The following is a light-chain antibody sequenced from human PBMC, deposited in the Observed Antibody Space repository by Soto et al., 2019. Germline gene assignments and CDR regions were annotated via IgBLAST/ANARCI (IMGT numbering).Light chain of an antibody. J-gene: IGKJ5*01. V-gene: IGKV4-1*01. CDR1: QSVLSSSNNKNC. CDR3: QQYNNWPIT. Sequence: DIVMTQSPDSLAVSLGERATINCKSSQSVLSSSNNKNCLAWYQQKSGQPPKLLIYWASTRESGVPDRFSGSGSGTEFTLTISSLQSEDFEIYYCQQYNNWPITFGQGTRLEIK. CDR2: WAS.